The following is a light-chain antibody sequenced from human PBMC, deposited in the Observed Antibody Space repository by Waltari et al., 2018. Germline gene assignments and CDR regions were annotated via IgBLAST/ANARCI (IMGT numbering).Light chain of an antibody. J-gene: IGKJ2*01. CDR3: QYYSTSPPYT. Sequence: EIVLTQSPGTLSLSPGERATLSCRASQSISSSYLAWYQQKLGQAPRLFIYGASTRATGIPDRFSGSGSGTDFTLTISRLEPEDFVVYYCQYYSTSPPYTFGQGTKLEIK. V-gene: IGKV3-20*01. CDR2: GAS. CDR1: QSISSSY.